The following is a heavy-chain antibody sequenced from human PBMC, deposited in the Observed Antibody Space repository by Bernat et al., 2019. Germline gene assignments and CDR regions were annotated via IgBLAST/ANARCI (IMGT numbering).Heavy chain of an antibody. Sequence: QVQLVQSGAEVKKPGASVRVSCKASGYTFTSYAMHWVRQAPGQRLEWMGWINAGNGNTKYSQKFQGRVTITRDTSASTAYMELSSLRSEDTAVYYCARARRDYIWGSYQPFDYWGQGTLVTVSS. CDR1: GYTFTSYA. V-gene: IGHV1-3*01. D-gene: IGHD3-16*02. CDR2: INAGNGNT. J-gene: IGHJ4*02. CDR3: ARARRDYIWGSYQPFDY.